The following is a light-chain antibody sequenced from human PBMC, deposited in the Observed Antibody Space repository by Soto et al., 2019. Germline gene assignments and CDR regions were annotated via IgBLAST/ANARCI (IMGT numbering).Light chain of an antibody. CDR2: DAS. CDR1: QSVSSY. CDR3: QQRSSWPSVT. Sequence: EIVWTQSPATLSLSPGEIATLSCRASQSVSSYLAWFQQKPGQAPRLLIYDASNRATGIPARFSGSGSGTDFTLTISSLEPEDFELYYCQQRSSWPSVTFGGGTKVEL. V-gene: IGKV3-11*01. J-gene: IGKJ4*01.